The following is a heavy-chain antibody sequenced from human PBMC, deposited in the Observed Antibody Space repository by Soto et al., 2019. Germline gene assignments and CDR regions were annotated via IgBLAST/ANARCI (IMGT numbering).Heavy chain of an antibody. V-gene: IGHV4-30-4*01. Sequence: QAQLQESGPGLVKPSQTLSLTCTVSGGSISSDNYYWNWIRQPPGKGLEGIGDIQYSGTTYYNPPRKSRVXXXVXXSKNQCSLKLRSVTAADTAVYYWARENIWFGELIYYYGMDVWGQGTTVTVSS. CDR3: ARENIWFGELIYYYGMDV. CDR1: GGSISSDNYY. J-gene: IGHJ6*02. D-gene: IGHD3-10*01. CDR2: IQYSGTT.